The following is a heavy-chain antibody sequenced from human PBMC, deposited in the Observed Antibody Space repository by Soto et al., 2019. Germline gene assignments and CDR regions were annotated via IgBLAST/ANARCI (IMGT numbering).Heavy chain of an antibody. CDR2: ISAYNGNT. Sequence: GASVKVSCKASGYTFTSYGISWVRQAPGQGLEWIGWISAYNGNTNYAQKLQGRVTMTTDTSTSTAYMELRSLRSDDTAVYYCALYNDYGDSRVFDYWGQGTLVTVSS. CDR3: ALYNDYGDSRVFDY. D-gene: IGHD4-17*01. CDR1: GYTFTSYG. V-gene: IGHV1-18*01. J-gene: IGHJ4*02.